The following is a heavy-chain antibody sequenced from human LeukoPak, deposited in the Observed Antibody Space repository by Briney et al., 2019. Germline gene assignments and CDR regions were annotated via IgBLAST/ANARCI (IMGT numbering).Heavy chain of an antibody. Sequence: PGRSLRLSCTASGFTFGDYAMTWVRQAPGKGLEWVGFISSEAYGGTPEYAASVKGRFTISRDDSKSIAYLQMNSLKTEDTAVYYCTRDQTPYYWGQGTLVTVSS. CDR1: GFTFGDYA. CDR3: TRDQTPYY. V-gene: IGHV3-49*04. CDR2: ISSEAYGGTP. J-gene: IGHJ4*02.